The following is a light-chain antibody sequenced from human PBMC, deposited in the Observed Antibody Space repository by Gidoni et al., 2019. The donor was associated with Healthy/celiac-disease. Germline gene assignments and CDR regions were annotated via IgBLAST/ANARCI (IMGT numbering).Light chain of an antibody. CDR2: WAS. CDR1: QSVLYSSKNKNY. CDR3: QQYYSTPRT. Sequence: DIVMTQSPDSLAVSLGERATINCKSSQSVLYSSKNKNYLAWYQQKPGQPPKLLIYWASTRESGVPDRFSGSGSGTDFTLTISSLQAEDVAVYYCQQYYSTPRTFXXXTKLEIK. J-gene: IGKJ2*02. V-gene: IGKV4-1*01.